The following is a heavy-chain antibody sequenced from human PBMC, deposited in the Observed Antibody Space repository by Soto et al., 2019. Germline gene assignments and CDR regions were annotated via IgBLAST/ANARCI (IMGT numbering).Heavy chain of an antibody. CDR2: TRNKANSYTT. CDR3: GGVGDYDFWSGPDY. Sequence: SLRLSCAASGFTFSDHYMDWVRQAPGKGLEWVGRTRNKANSYTTEYAASVKGRFTISRDDSKNSLYLQMNSLKTEDTAVYYCGGVGDYDFWSGPDYWGQGTLVTVSS. V-gene: IGHV3-72*01. J-gene: IGHJ4*02. CDR1: GFTFSDHY. D-gene: IGHD3-3*01.